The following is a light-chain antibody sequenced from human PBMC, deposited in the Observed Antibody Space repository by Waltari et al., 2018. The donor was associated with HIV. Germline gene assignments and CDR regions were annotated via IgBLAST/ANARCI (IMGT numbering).Light chain of an antibody. CDR2: YGS. CDR3: MQAIQTPS. V-gene: IGKV2-28*01. J-gene: IGKJ3*01. CDR1: QSLLAGNGHNY. Sequence: DIVMTQSPLSLSVTPGEPASISCKSSQSLLAGNGHNYLNWYVQKPGQSPQLLMFYGSNRAFGVPDRFSGSGSGTDFTLKISRVEAEDVGVYYCMQAIQTPSFGPGTKVEIK.